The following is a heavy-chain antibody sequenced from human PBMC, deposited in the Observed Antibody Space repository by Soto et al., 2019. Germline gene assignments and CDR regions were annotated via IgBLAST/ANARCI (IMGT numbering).Heavy chain of an antibody. V-gene: IGHV4-30-4*01. D-gene: IGHD5-18*01. CDR2: ISYSGST. J-gene: IGHJ4*02. Sequence: QVQLQESGPGLVKPSQTLSLTCTVSGGSISSGNYYWSWIRQPPGKGLEWIGFISYSGSTYYSLSLKSRVTISVDTSKNQFSLNLSFGTAADTAVYYCATMGTPATGLYYFDYWGQGTLVTVSS. CDR1: GGSISSGNYY. CDR3: ATMGTPATGLYYFDY.